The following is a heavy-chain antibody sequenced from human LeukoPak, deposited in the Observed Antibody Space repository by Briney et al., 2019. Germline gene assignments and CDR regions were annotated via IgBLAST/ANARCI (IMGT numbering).Heavy chain of an antibody. Sequence: GGSLRLSCAASGFTFTAYSMTWVRQAPGKGLEWVSSISTNGGTTYYADSVKGRFTISRDNSKNTLYLQMNSLRAEDTAVYYCARHLNYYLDYWGQGTLVTVSS. J-gene: IGHJ4*02. D-gene: IGHD3-10*01. CDR3: ARHLNYYLDY. V-gene: IGHV3-23*01. CDR1: GFTFTAYS. CDR2: ISTNGGTT.